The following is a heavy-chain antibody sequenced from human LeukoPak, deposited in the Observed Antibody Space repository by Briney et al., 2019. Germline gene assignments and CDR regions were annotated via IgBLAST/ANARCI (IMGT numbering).Heavy chain of an antibody. V-gene: IGHV3-23*01. CDR3: AKGRTNFDFWSAYN. CDR2: ISGNGGNT. J-gene: IGHJ4*02. D-gene: IGHD3-3*01. CDR1: GSTFSSFA. Sequence: GGSLRLSCAVSGSTFSSFAMNWVRQAPGKGLEWVAAISGNGGNTYYADSVKGRFTISRDNSKNTLYLQMNSLRAEDTAVYSCAKGRTNFDFWSAYNWGQGTLVTVSS.